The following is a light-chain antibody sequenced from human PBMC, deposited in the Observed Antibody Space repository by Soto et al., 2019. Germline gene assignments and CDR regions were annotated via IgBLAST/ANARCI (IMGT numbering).Light chain of an antibody. Sequence: DIQMTQSPSTLSASVGDRVSITCRASQSIRRQLAWYQQKPGKAPNLLIYQASNLKTGVPSRFTGSGSGTEFTLTISSLQPDDLATYYCLQYQSYWTFGQGTKVEVK. CDR1: QSIRRQ. CDR3: LQYQSYWT. CDR2: QAS. J-gene: IGKJ1*01. V-gene: IGKV1-5*03.